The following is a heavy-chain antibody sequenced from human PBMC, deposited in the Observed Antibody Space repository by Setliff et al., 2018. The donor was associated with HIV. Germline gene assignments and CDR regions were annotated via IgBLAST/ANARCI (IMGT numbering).Heavy chain of an antibody. CDR3: ATTGQGRACFDF. CDR1: GEPFNGFY. J-gene: IGHJ4*02. CDR2: VNPTGRP. V-gene: IGHV4-34*01. Sequence: SETLSLTCTVSGEPFNGFYWTWIRQPPGKGLEWIGDVNPTGRPNYSPSLKSRVTMSLDTSKNQFSLNLKSVTAADTALYYCATTGQGRACFDFWGQGSLVTVSS.